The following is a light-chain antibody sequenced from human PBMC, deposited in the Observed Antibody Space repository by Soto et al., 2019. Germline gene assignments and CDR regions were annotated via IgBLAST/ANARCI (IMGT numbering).Light chain of an antibody. CDR1: QDIDIY. Sequence: TQMTQSPSSLSASVGDRVTITCRASQDIDIYLSWYQQKPGKVPKLLIYDESTLRSGVPSRFSGSGSGTDFTLTINNLQPEDFATYYCQQSYRTPYTFGQGTKVDIK. CDR2: DES. V-gene: IGKV1-39*01. J-gene: IGKJ2*01. CDR3: QQSYRTPYT.